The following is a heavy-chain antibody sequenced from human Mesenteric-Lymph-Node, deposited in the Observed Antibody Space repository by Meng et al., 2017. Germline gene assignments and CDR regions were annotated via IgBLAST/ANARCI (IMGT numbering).Heavy chain of an antibody. CDR2: IWYDGSNK. J-gene: IGHJ3*02. Sequence: GGSLRLSCAASGFTFSSYGMHWVRQAPGKGLEWVAVIWYDGSNKYYADSVKGRFTISRDNSKNTLYLQMNSLRAEDTAVYYCARDDWAYYDILTGYYNRADAFDIWGQGTMVTVSS. CDR1: GFTFSSYG. CDR3: ARDDWAYYDILTGYYNRADAFDI. V-gene: IGHV3-33*01. D-gene: IGHD3-9*01.